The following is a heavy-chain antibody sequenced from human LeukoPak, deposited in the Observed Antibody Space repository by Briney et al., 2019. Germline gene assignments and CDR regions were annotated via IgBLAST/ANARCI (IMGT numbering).Heavy chain of an antibody. Sequence: ASVKVSCKASGGTFSSYAISWVRQAPGQGLEWMGWINPNSGGTNYAQKFQGRVTMTRDTSISTAYMELSRLRSDDTAVYYCASFGYSGYDIDYWGQGTLVTVSS. CDR1: GGTFSSYA. J-gene: IGHJ4*02. D-gene: IGHD5-12*01. CDR3: ASFGYSGYDIDY. CDR2: INPNSGGT. V-gene: IGHV1-2*02.